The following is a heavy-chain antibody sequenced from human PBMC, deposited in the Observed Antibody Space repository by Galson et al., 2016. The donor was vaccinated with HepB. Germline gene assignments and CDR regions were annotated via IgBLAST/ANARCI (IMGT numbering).Heavy chain of an antibody. Sequence: SLRLSCAASGFSFGNSWMTWVRQAPEKGLEWVANIKPDESEKYYVDSVKGRFTISRDNGKKLLYLQMNSLRAEDTAVYYCASLSVGPSIYYWGPGTLVTVSS. CDR3: ASLSVGPSIYY. CDR2: IKPDESEK. J-gene: IGHJ4*02. V-gene: IGHV3-7*03. CDR1: GFSFGNSW. D-gene: IGHD4-23*01.